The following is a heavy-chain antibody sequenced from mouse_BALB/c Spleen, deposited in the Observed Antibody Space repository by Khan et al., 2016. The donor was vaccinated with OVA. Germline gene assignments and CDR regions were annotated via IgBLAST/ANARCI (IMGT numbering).Heavy chain of an antibody. V-gene: IGHV2-2*02. D-gene: IGHD2-4*01. CDR2: IWSAGST. Sequence: QFPLQQPGPGLVQPSQSLSITCTVSGFSLTNYSVHWVRQSPGKGLEWLGVIWSAGSTDYNAAFISRLTIRKDNSRSQVFFKMNSLQPNDTAIYYCARRGYDYGRGALFAYWGQGTLVTVSA. CDR3: ARRGYDYGRGALFAY. CDR1: GFSLTNYS. J-gene: IGHJ3*01.